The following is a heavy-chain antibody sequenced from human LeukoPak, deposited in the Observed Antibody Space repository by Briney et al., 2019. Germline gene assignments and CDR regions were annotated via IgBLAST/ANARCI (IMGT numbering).Heavy chain of an antibody. CDR2: IYTGGST. CDR1: GFTVISNH. Sequence: GGSLRLSCAASGFTVISNHMTWVRQAPGKGLEWVSVIYTGGSTYYADSVKGRFTTSRDTSKNTLYLQMNSLRAGDTAVYYCARDRGYTSGWFDPWGQGTLVTVSS. V-gene: IGHV3-53*01. J-gene: IGHJ5*02. D-gene: IGHD6-25*01. CDR3: ARDRGYTSGWFDP.